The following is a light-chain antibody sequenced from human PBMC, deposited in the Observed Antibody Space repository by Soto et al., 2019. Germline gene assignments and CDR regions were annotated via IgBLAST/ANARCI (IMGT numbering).Light chain of an antibody. CDR3: QTWATGILV. Sequence: QAVVTQSPSASASLGASVKLTCTLSGGHRTYAIAWHQQQPEKGPRYLMKLNSDGSHTKGDGIPDRFSGSSSGAERYLTISSLQSEDEADYYCQTWATGILVFGGGTKLTVL. CDR1: GGHRTYA. CDR2: LNSDGSH. J-gene: IGLJ3*02. V-gene: IGLV4-69*01.